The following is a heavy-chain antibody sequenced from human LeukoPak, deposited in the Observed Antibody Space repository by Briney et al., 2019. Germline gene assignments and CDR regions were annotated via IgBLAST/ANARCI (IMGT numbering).Heavy chain of an antibody. CDR1: GVSVSTTSYY. Sequence: SETLSLTCTVSGVSVSTTSYYWSWIRQPPGKGLEWIGYIYNSGSVNYNPSLKSRVTISVDTSKNQFSLKLSSVTAADTAVYYCARLGVEYDFWSGYSLNYFDYWGQGTLVTVSS. D-gene: IGHD3-3*01. V-gene: IGHV4-61*01. CDR2: IYNSGSV. J-gene: IGHJ4*02. CDR3: ARLGVEYDFWSGYSLNYFDY.